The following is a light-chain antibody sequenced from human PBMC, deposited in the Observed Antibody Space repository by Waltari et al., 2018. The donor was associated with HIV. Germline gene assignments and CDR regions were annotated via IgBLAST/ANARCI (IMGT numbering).Light chain of an antibody. V-gene: IGLV2-23*02. CDR2: GVY. J-gene: IGLJ3*02. Sequence: QPALTQPASMSGSPGQSITISCSGSSVNIGAYELVSWYQQYPGQRPKLIIYGVYKRPPGVSDRFSGYKSGNTASLTISGLQAEDEADYYCCSYAGSEIGVFGGGTRLTVL. CDR3: CSYAGSEIGV. CDR1: SVNIGAYEL.